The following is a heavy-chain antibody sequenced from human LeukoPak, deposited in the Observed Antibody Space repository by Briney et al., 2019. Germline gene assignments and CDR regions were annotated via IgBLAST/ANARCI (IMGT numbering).Heavy chain of an antibody. D-gene: IGHD3-10*01. Sequence: PGGSLRLSCAASGFTFSSYGMHWVRQAPGKGLEWVAFIRYDGSNKYYADSVKGRFTISRDNSKNTLYLQMNSLRAEDTAVYYCARHRHSTASNKELLWFGAHREYYFDYWGQGTLVTVSS. CDR2: IRYDGSNK. CDR1: GFTFSSYG. J-gene: IGHJ4*02. V-gene: IGHV3-30*02. CDR3: ARHRHSTASNKELLWFGAHREYYFDY.